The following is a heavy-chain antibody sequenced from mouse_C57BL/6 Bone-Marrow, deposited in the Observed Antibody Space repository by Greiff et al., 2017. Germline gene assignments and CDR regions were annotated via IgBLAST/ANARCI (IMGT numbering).Heavy chain of an antibody. Sequence: EVQLQQSGPVLVKPGASVKMSCKASGYTFTDYYMNWVKQSHGKSLEWIGVINPYNGGTSYNQKFKGKATFTVDKSSSTAYMELNSLTSEDSAVYYCARPDYYGSSLAMDYWGQGTSVTVSS. CDR3: ARPDYYGSSLAMDY. J-gene: IGHJ4*01. CDR1: GYTFTDYY. V-gene: IGHV1-19*01. D-gene: IGHD1-1*01. CDR2: INPYNGGT.